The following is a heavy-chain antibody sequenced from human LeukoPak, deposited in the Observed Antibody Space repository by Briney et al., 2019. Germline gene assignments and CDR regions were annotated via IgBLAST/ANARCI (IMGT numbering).Heavy chain of an antibody. CDR2: IYYSGST. Sequence: SETLSLTCTVSGGSISSSSYYWGWIRQPPGKGLEWIGSIYYSGSTYYNPSLKSRVTISVDTSKNQFSLKLSSVTAADTAVYYCAGTGYCSSTSCPGSDYWGQGALVTVXS. V-gene: IGHV4-39*01. D-gene: IGHD2-2*01. J-gene: IGHJ4*02. CDR3: AGTGYCSSTSCPGSDY. CDR1: GGSISSSSYY.